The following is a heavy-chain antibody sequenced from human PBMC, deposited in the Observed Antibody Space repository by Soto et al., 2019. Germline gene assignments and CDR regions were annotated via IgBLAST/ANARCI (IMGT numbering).Heavy chain of an antibody. V-gene: IGHV1-24*01. Sequence: ASVKVSCKVSGYTLTELSMHWVRQAPGKGLEWMGGFDPEDGETIYAQKFQGRVTMTEDTSTDTAYMELSSLRSEDTAVYYCATGSRGDWDGLYYFDYWGQGTLVTVSS. D-gene: IGHD3-16*01. CDR2: FDPEDGET. CDR3: ATGSRGDWDGLYYFDY. J-gene: IGHJ4*02. CDR1: GYTLTELS.